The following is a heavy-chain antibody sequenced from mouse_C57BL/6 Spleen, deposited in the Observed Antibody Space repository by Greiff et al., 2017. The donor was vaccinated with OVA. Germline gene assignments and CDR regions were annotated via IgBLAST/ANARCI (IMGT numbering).Heavy chain of an antibody. CDR1: GYTFTSYW. J-gene: IGHJ4*01. D-gene: IGHD1-1*01. V-gene: IGHV1-61*01. CDR2: IYPSDSET. CDR3: AREGDYYDGGYYAMDY. Sequence: QVQLQQPGAELVRPGSSVKLSCKASGYTFTSYWMDWVKQRPGQGLEWIGNIYPSDSETHYNQKFKDKATLTVDKSSSTAYMQLSSLTSEDSAVYYCAREGDYYDGGYYAMDYWGQGTSVTVSS.